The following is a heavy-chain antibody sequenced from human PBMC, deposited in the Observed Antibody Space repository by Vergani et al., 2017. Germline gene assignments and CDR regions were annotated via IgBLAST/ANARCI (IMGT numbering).Heavy chain of an antibody. CDR3: ARGSAARRLVXFDY. CDR2: MSSSGSTI. J-gene: IGHJ4*02. V-gene: IGHV3-48*03. D-gene: IGHD6-6*01. CDR1: GFTFSRYE. Sequence: EVQLVESGGGLVQPGGSLRLSCAASGFTFSRYEMNWVRQAPGKGLEWVSYMSSSGSTIYYADSVKGRFTISRDNAKNSLYLQMNSLRAEDTAVYYCARGSAARRLVXFDYWGQGTLVTVSS.